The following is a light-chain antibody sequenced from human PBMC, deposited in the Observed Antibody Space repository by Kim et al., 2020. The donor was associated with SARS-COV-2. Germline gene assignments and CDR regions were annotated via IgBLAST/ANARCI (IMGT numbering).Light chain of an antibody. CDR2: QDS. CDR3: QVWDSSVV. Sequence: SYELTQPPSVSVSPGQTATITCSGDNLGDMFTCWYQQKPGHSPVLVIYQDSKRPSGIPERFSGSNSGNTATLTISGTQAMDEAEYYCQVWDSSVVFGGGTQLTVL. J-gene: IGLJ2*01. CDR1: NLGDMF. V-gene: IGLV3-1*01.